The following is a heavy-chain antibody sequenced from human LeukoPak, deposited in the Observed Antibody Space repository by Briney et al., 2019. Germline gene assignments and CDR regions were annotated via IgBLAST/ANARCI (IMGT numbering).Heavy chain of an antibody. CDR3: ARVEEMATIGN. Sequence: GGSLRLSCAASGFTFSSYGMHWVRQAPGKGLEWVAVIWYDGSNKYYADSVKGRFTISRDNAKNSLYLQMNSLRAEDTAVYYCARVEEMATIGNWGQGTLVTVSS. J-gene: IGHJ4*02. CDR2: IWYDGSNK. CDR1: GFTFSSYG. D-gene: IGHD5-24*01. V-gene: IGHV3-33*01.